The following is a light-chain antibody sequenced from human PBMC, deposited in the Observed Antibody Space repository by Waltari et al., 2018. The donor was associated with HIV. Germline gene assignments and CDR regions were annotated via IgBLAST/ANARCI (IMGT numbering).Light chain of an antibody. Sequence: SVLTQPPSASGTPGQRVTISCSGSSSNLGSNYVYWYQQFPETTPKLLIYRNNQRPFGVPDRFSGSKSGTSASLAISGLRSEDEADYYCAAWDVSLSGNWVFGGGTKLTVL. V-gene: IGLV1-47*01. J-gene: IGLJ3*02. CDR3: AAWDVSLSGNWV. CDR1: SSNLGSNY. CDR2: RNN.